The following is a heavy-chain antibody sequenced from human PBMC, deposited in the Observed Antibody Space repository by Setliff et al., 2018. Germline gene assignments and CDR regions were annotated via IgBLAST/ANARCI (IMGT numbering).Heavy chain of an antibody. Sequence: ASVKVSCKASGCTFSANAIHWVRQAPGQRLEWMGFIYTDNGNTKYSKKFHGRVTITRDTSANTVYMELSRLRYEDTAVYYCANAEVVVAPWGQGTLVTVSS. J-gene: IGHJ4*02. CDR2: IYTDNGNT. CDR1: GCTFSANA. CDR3: ANAEVVVAP. V-gene: IGHV1-3*04. D-gene: IGHD2-15*01.